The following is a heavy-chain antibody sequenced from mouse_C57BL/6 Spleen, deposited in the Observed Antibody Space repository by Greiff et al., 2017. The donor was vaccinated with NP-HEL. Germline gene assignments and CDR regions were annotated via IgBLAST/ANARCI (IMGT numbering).Heavy chain of an antibody. J-gene: IGHJ3*01. Sequence: QVQLQQPGPELVKPGASVKISCKASGYAFSSSWMNWVKPRPGQGLEWIGRIYPGDGDTNYNGKFKGKATLTAYKSSSTAYMHLSSLASEYSAVDCCVVEKAQAAAWCAYGGKGTLVTVSA. CDR3: VVEKAQAAAWCAY. D-gene: IGHD3-2*02. CDR1: GYAFSSSW. V-gene: IGHV1-82*01. CDR2: IYPGDGDT.